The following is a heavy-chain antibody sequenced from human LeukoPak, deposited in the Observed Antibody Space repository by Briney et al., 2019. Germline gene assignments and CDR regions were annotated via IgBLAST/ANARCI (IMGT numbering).Heavy chain of an antibody. D-gene: IGHD6-19*01. CDR1: GFTFSSHS. V-gene: IGHV3-21*01. CDR3: ASPPWLVPIDY. J-gene: IGHJ4*02. Sequence: GGSLRLSCAASGFTFSSHSMNWVRQAPGKGLEWVSSISSSSSYIYYADSVKGRFTISRDNAKNSLYLQMYSLRAEDTAVYYCASPPWLVPIDYWGQGTLVTVSS. CDR2: ISSSSSYI.